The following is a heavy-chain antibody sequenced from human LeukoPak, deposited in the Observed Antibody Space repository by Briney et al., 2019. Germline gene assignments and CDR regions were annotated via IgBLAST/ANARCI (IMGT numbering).Heavy chain of an antibody. D-gene: IGHD1-7*01. CDR3: ARDRGPGTTPTY. Sequence: SETLSLTCTVSGYSISSGYYWGWIRQPPGKGLEWIGSIYHSGSTYYNPSLKSRVTISVDTSKNQFSLKLSSVTAADTAVYYCARDRGPGTTPTYWGQGTLVTVSS. CDR1: GYSISSGYY. CDR2: IYHSGST. J-gene: IGHJ4*02. V-gene: IGHV4-38-2*02.